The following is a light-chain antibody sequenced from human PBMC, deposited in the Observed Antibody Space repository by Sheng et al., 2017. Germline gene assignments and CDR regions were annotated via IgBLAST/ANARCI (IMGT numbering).Light chain of an antibody. CDR2: DAS. CDR1: QSVSIY. J-gene: IGKJ1*01. CDR3: QQRSNWSWT. V-gene: IGKV3-11*01. Sequence: EIVLTQSPATLSLSPGERATLSCRASQSVSIYLAWYQQKPGQAPRLLIYDASNRATGIPARFSGSGSGTDFTLTISSLEPEDFAVYYCQQRSNWSWTFGQGTEGG.